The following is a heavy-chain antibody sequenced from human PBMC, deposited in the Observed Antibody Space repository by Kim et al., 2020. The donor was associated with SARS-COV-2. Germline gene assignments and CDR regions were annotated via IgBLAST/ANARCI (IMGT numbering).Heavy chain of an antibody. J-gene: IGHJ5*02. D-gene: IGHD3-10*01. CDR1: GGSFSGYY. CDR2: INHSGST. V-gene: IGHV4-34*01. Sequence: SETLSLTCAVYGGSFSGYYWSWIRQPPGKGLEWIGEINHSGSTNYNPSLKSRVTISVDTSKNQFSLKLSSVTAADTAVYYCARGSRSPWAIHYYGSGSYYNNNWFDPWGQGTLVTVSS. CDR3: ARGSRSPWAIHYYGSGSYYNNNWFDP.